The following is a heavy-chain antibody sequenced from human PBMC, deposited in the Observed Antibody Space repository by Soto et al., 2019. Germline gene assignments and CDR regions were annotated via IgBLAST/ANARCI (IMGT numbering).Heavy chain of an antibody. CDR2: INHNSGGT. J-gene: IGHJ6*02. V-gene: IGHV1-2*02. CDR1: GYTFIGNY. D-gene: IGHD4-17*01. Sequence: ASVKVSCKASGYTFIGNYMHWVRQAPGQGLEWMGWINHNSGGTNYGQKFKGRVTMTSDSSISTAYMELTRLTSGDTAVYYCARGGDYGYYGMAVWGQGTTVTVSS. CDR3: ARGGDYGYYGMAV.